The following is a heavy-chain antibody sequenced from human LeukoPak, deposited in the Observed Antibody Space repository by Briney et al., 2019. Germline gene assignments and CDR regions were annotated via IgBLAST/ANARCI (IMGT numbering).Heavy chain of an antibody. J-gene: IGHJ5*02. CDR1: GYTFTGYY. Sequence: GASVKVPCKASGYTFTGYYMNWVRQAPGQGLEWMGWINPNSGRTNYAQNFQGRVTMTRDPSISTAYMELSGLTSNDTAVYYCARTREYSSSWYFPPFDPWGQGTLVTVSS. CDR3: ARTREYSSSWYFPPFDP. D-gene: IGHD6-13*01. V-gene: IGHV1-2*02. CDR2: INPNSGRT.